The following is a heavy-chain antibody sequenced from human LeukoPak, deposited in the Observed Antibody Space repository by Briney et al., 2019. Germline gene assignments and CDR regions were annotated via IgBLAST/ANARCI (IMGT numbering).Heavy chain of an antibody. D-gene: IGHD5-24*01. CDR2: IYYSGST. V-gene: IGHV4-59*01. Sequence: SETLSLTCTVSDDSINNYYWSWIRQPPGKGLEWIGYIYYSGSTNYNPSLKSRVTISVDTSKNQFSLKLSSVTAADTAVYYCARGDGYNYAFDIWGQGTMVTVSS. J-gene: IGHJ3*02. CDR1: DDSINNYY. CDR3: ARGDGYNYAFDI.